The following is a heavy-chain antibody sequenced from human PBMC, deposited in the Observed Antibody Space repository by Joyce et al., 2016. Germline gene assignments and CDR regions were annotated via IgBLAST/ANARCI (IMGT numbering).Heavy chain of an antibody. D-gene: IGHD2/OR15-2a*01. J-gene: IGHJ6*02. V-gene: IGHV3-23*01. CDR3: AKLLYAQYYYGMDV. CDR1: ELTFSSYA. Sequence: EVQVLESGGGLVQPGGSLRLSCAASELTFSSYAMTWVRQAPGKGREWVSAMSGSGGSTNYADSVKGRFTISRDNSKNTLYLQMNSLRAEDTAIYYCAKLLYAQYYYGMDVWGQGTTVTVSS. CDR2: MSGSGGST.